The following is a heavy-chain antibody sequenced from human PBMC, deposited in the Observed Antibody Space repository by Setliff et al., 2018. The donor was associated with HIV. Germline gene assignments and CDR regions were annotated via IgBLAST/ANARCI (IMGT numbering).Heavy chain of an antibody. CDR1: GFTFSSYG. CDR2: IWYDGSNK. J-gene: IGHJ4*02. V-gene: IGHV3-33*06. Sequence: GGSLRLSCAASGFTFSSYGMHWVRQAPGKGLEWVAVIWYDGSNKYYADSVKGRFTISRDNSKNTLYLKMNSLRAEDTAVYYCAKTPSSGWYSLYLDYWGQGTLVTVS. D-gene: IGHD6-19*01. CDR3: AKTPSSGWYSLYLDY.